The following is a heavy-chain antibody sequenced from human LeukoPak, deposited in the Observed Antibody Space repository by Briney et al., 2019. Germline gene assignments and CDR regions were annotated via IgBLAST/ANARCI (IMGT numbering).Heavy chain of an antibody. D-gene: IGHD6-13*01. J-gene: IGHJ4*02. CDR2: INPNSGGT. V-gene: IGHV1-2*02. Sequence: VASVKVSCKASGYTFTGYYMHWVRQAPGQGLEWMGWINPNSGGTNYAQKFQGRVTMTRDTSTSTAYMELRSLRSDDTAVYYCARDSRIAAAGTASDYWGQGTLVTVSS. CDR3: ARDSRIAAAGTASDY. CDR1: GYTFTGYY.